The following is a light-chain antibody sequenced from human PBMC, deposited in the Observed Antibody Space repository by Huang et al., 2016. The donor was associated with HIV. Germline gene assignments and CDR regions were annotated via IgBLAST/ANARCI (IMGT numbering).Light chain of an antibody. Sequence: EIVLTQSPATLSFSPGERATLSCRASQSVSSYLAWYQQKPGQAPRLLIYDASNRATGIPARFRGSGSGTDFTLTISSLEPEDFAVYYCQQRSNWPPWTFGQGTKVEIK. CDR3: QQRSNWPPWT. V-gene: IGKV3-11*01. CDR2: DAS. J-gene: IGKJ1*01. CDR1: QSVSSY.